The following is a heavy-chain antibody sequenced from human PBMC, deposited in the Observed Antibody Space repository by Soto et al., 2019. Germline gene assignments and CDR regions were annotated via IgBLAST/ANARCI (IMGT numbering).Heavy chain of an antibody. CDR1: GGSISSGGYS. Sequence: PSETLSLTCAVSGGSISSGGYSWSWIRQPPGKGLEWIGYIYHSGSTYYNPSLKSRVTISVDRSKNQFSLKLSSVTAADTAVYYCAGGAYCGGDCYSWFDYWGQGTLVTVSS. CDR3: AGGAYCGGDCYSWFDY. J-gene: IGHJ4*02. CDR2: IYHSGST. V-gene: IGHV4-30-2*01. D-gene: IGHD2-21*02.